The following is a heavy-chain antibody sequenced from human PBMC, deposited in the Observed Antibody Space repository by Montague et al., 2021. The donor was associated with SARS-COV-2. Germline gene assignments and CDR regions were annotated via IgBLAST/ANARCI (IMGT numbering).Heavy chain of an antibody. CDR1: GFTFSSYS. CDR2: ISSSSSYI. Sequence: SLRLSCAASGFTFSSYSKNWVRQAPGKGLEWVSSISSSSSYIYYADSVKGRFTISRDNAKNSLYLQMNSLRAEDTAVYYCARTLTTVTSDYFDYWGQGTLVTVSS. CDR3: ARTLTTVTSDYFDY. D-gene: IGHD4-17*01. J-gene: IGHJ4*02. V-gene: IGHV3-21*01.